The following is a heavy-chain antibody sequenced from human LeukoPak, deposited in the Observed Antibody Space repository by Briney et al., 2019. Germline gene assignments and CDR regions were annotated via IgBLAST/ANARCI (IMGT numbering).Heavy chain of an antibody. D-gene: IGHD4-17*01. CDR2: IYPGDSET. J-gene: IGHJ4*02. Sequence: GESLKISCKASGYKFTNYWIGWVRQMPGKGLEWMTIIYPGDSETRYSPSFQGQVTISAAKSIDTIYLQWNSLKASDTAMYYCARALRTGQGDYVPVLWGQGTLATVSS. CDR1: GYKFTNYW. V-gene: IGHV5-51*01. CDR3: ARALRTGQGDYVPVL.